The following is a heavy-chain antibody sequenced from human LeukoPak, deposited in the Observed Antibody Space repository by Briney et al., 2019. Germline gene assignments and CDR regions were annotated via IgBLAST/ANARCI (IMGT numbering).Heavy chain of an antibody. D-gene: IGHD3-22*01. CDR1: GGSINTYY. V-gene: IGHV4-59*01. Sequence: SETLSLTCTVSGGSINTYYWSWIRQPPGGGLDWIGYIYYSGSTNYNPSLKSRVTISVDTSKKQFSLKLSSVTAADTAVYYCARGESSGSNWFDPWGQGTLVTVSS. CDR3: ARGESSGSNWFDP. CDR2: IYYSGST. J-gene: IGHJ5*02.